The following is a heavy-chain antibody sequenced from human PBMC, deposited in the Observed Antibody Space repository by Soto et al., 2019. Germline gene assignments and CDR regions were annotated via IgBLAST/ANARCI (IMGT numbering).Heavy chain of an antibody. CDR1: GFTFSSYG. J-gene: IGHJ2*01. D-gene: IGHD4-17*01. CDR3: ARDGYGDYVYWYFDL. CDR2: IWYDGSNK. Sequence: HPGGSLRLSCAASGFTFSSYGMHWVRQAPGKGLEWVAVIWYDGSNKYDADSVKGRFTISRDNSKNTLYLQMNSLRAEDTAVYYCARDGYGDYVYWYFDLWGRGTLVTVSS. V-gene: IGHV3-33*01.